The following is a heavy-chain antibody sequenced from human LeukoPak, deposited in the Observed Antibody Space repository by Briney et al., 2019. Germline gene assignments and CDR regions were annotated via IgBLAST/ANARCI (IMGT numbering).Heavy chain of an antibody. CDR3: ARAPWTGYYQD. D-gene: IGHD3/OR15-3a*01. CDR1: GYTFTSYY. J-gene: IGHJ4*02. Sequence: ASVKVSCKPSGYTFTSYYMHWVRQAPGQGLEWMGIINPSGGSTSYAQKFQGRVTMTRDTSTSTVYMELSSLRSEDTAVYYCARAPWTGYYQDWGQGTLVTVSS. V-gene: IGHV1-46*01. CDR2: INPSGGST.